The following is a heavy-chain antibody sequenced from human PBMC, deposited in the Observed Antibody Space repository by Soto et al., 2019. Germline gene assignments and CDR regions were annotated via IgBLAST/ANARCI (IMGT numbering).Heavy chain of an antibody. Sequence: GASVKVSCKASGGTFSSYAISWVRQAPGQGLEWMGGIIPIFGTANYAQKFQGRVTITADESTSTAYMELSSLRAEDTAVYYCARDFAPLEMTYYYYYMDVWGKGTTVTVSS. CDR1: GGTFSSYA. J-gene: IGHJ6*03. CDR3: ARDFAPLEMTYYYYYMDV. V-gene: IGHV1-69*13. CDR2: IIPIFGTA.